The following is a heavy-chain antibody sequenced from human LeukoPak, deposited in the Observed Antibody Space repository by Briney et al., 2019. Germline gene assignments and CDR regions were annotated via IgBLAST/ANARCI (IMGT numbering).Heavy chain of an antibody. CDR2: ISGSGRST. D-gene: IGHD5-12*01. J-gene: IGHJ4*02. Sequence: GGSLRLSCAASGFTFSNYALSWVRQAPGMGLEWVSTISGSGRSTYYADSVKGRFTISRDNSKNTLYLQMNSLRAEDTAVYYCAKDIVATYATFDYWGQGTLVTVSS. V-gene: IGHV3-23*01. CDR1: GFTFSNYA. CDR3: AKDIVATYATFDY.